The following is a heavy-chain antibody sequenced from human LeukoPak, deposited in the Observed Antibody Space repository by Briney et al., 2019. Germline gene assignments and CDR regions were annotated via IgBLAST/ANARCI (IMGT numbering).Heavy chain of an antibody. D-gene: IGHD3-22*01. CDR2: IYYSGST. V-gene: IGHV4-59*01. CDR3: ARSFYEYYYDSSGYYLLYFDY. J-gene: IGHJ4*02. Sequence: SETLSLTCTVSGGSISSYYWSWIRQPPGKGLEWIGYIYYSGSTNYNPSLKSRVTISVDTSKNQFSLKLSSVTAADTAVYYCARSFYEYYYDSSGYYLLYFDYWGQGTLVTVSS. CDR1: GGSISSYY.